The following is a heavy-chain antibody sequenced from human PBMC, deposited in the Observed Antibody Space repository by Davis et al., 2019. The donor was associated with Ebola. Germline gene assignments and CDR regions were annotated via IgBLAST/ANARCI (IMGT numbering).Heavy chain of an antibody. V-gene: IGHV1-69*02. J-gene: IGHJ4*02. D-gene: IGHD3-9*01. Sequence: NFQGRVTITADKSTSTAYMELSSLRSEDTAVYYCASGLIYDILTGYYNFDYWGQGTLVTVSS. CDR3: ASGLIYDILTGYYNFDY.